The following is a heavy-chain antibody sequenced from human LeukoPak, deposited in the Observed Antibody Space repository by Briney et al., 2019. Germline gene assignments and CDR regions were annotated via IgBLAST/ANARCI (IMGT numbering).Heavy chain of an antibody. CDR1: GFPFSSYS. Sequence: GGSLRLSCAASGFPFSSYSMNWVRQAPGKGLEWVSSISSSSSYIFYADSVKGRFTISRDNAKNSLYLQMNSLRAEDSAVYYCARDLVYCSGGSCYQRAFDYWGQGTLVTVSS. J-gene: IGHJ4*02. D-gene: IGHD2-15*01. CDR3: ARDLVYCSGGSCYQRAFDY. V-gene: IGHV3-21*01. CDR2: ISSSSSYI.